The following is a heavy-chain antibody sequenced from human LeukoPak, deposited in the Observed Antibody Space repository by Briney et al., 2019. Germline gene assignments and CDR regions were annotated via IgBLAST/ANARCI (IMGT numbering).Heavy chain of an antibody. D-gene: IGHD5-18*01. Sequence: GSSVKVSCKASGYTFTGYYMHWMRQAPGQGLEWMGWINPNSGGTNYAQKFQGRVTMTRDTSISTAYMELSRLRSDDTAVYYCATIPTRIQLWPYFDYWGQGTLVAVSS. CDR3: ATIPTRIQLWPYFDY. CDR2: INPNSGGT. V-gene: IGHV1-2*02. J-gene: IGHJ4*02. CDR1: GYTFTGYY.